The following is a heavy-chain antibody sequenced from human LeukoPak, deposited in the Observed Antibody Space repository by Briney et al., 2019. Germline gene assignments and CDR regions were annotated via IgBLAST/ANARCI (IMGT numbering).Heavy chain of an antibody. CDR3: ARDVRFLEWLLSFGMDV. J-gene: IGHJ6*02. V-gene: IGHV3-21*01. CDR2: ISSSSSYI. D-gene: IGHD3-3*01. CDR1: GFTFSSYS. Sequence: GGSLRLSCAASGFTFSSYSMNWVRQAPGKGLEWVSSISSSSSYIYYADSVKGRFTISRDNAKNSLYLQMNSLRAEGTAVYYCARDVRFLEWLLSFGMDVWGQGTTVTVSS.